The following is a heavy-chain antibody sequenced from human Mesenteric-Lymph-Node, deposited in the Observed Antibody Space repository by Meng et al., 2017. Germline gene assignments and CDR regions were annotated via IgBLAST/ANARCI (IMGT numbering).Heavy chain of an antibody. Sequence: QVQLQESGPGLVKPSQTLSLTCPVSGCSIRSNGYYWNWIRPHPGKGLEWIGYIYYRGSTQYNPSLKSRVTISLDTSKNQFSLQLSSVTAADTAVYYCARSYYYDSSGLNWFDPWGQGILVTVSS. J-gene: IGHJ5*02. CDR3: ARSYYYDSSGLNWFDP. CDR1: GCSIRSNGYY. D-gene: IGHD3-22*01. V-gene: IGHV4-31*03. CDR2: IYYRGST.